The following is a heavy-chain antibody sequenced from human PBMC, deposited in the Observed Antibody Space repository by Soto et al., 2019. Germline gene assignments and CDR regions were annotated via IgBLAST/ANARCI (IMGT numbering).Heavy chain of an antibody. CDR2: ISHDGSHK. CDR1: GFTFSSYG. V-gene: IGHV3-30*18. CDR3: AKDSPRLRLGESLFYYYGMDV. D-gene: IGHD3-10*01. J-gene: IGHJ6*02. Sequence: GGSLRLSFAASGFTFSSYGMHWVRQAPGKGLEWVAVISHDGSHKYHADSVKGRFTISRDNSKSTVYLQMNSLRAEDTAVYFCAKDSPRLRLGESLFYYYGMDVWGQGTTVTVSS.